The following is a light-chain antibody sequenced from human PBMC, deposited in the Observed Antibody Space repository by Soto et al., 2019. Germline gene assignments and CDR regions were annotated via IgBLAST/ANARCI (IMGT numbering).Light chain of an antibody. CDR3: QQYDSSPLT. V-gene: IGKV3-20*01. CDR2: GAS. J-gene: IGKJ4*01. CDR1: QSVSSSY. Sequence: EIVLTQSPGTLSLSPGERATLSCRASQSVSSSYLAWYQKKPGQSRRLLIYGASSRATGIPDRFSGSGSGTDFTLTISRLEPEDFAVYFCQQYDSSPLTFGGGTKVEIK.